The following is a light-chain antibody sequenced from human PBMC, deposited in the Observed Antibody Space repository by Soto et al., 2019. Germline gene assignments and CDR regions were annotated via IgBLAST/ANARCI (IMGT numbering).Light chain of an antibody. CDR1: QSISSW. CDR3: MQSIQLPPA. J-gene: IGKJ5*01. V-gene: IGKV1-5*01. Sequence: DIQMTQSPSTLSASVGDRVTITCRASQSISSWLAWYQQKPGKAPKLLIYDASSLQSGVPSRFSGSGYGTEFTLKISRVEAEDVGVYYCMQSIQLPPAFGQGTRLEIK. CDR2: DAS.